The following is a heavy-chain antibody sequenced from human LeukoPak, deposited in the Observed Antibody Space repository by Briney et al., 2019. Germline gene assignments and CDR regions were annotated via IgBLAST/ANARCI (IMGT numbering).Heavy chain of an antibody. V-gene: IGHV3-66*01. CDR3: ARDMGSGWLYGMDV. CDR2: IYSGGST. CDR1: GFTVSSNY. Sequence: PGGSLRLSCAASGFTVSSNYMSWVRQAPGKGLEWVSVIYSGGSTYYADSVKGRFTISRDNSKNTLYLQMNSLRAEDTAVYYCARDMGSGWLYGMDVWGQGTTVTVSS. D-gene: IGHD6-19*01. J-gene: IGHJ6*02.